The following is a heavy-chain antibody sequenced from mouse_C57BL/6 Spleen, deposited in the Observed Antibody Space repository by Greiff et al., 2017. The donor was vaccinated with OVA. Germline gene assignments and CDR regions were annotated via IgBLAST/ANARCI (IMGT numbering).Heavy chain of an antibody. J-gene: IGHJ1*03. CDR1: GFTFSDYG. CDR3: ARGRRGSYWYFDV. CDR2: ISSGSSTI. D-gene: IGHD2-12*01. Sequence: VQLVESGGGLVKPGGSLKLSCAASGFTFSDYGMHWVRQAPEKGLEWVAYISSGSSTIYYADTVKGRFTISRDNAKNNLFLQMTSRRSEDTAMYYCARGRRGSYWYFDVWGTGTPVTVSS. V-gene: IGHV5-17*01.